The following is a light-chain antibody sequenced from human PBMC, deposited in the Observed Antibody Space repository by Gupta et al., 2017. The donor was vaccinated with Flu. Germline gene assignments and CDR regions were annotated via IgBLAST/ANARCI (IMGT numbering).Light chain of an antibody. CDR3: QQTDNSPFA. Sequence: DVQLTQSPSSLSASVGDRVTITCRASQSIGKYLNWYQHRPGQAPKLLIYFASKLQSGVPSGFSGSGSGTDFTLTISRLQPEDFATYCCQQTDNSPFAFGHGTKVDI. V-gene: IGKV1-39*01. J-gene: IGKJ3*01. CDR2: FAS. CDR1: QSIGKY.